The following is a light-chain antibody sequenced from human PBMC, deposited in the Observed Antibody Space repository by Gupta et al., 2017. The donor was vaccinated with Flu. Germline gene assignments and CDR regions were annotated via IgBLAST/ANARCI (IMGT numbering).Light chain of an antibody. CDR1: QSVSSNY. V-gene: IGKV3-20*01. CDR2: GAS. J-gene: IGKJ5*01. Sequence: IVLTQSPGTLSLSPGERAILSCRASQSVSSNYLAWYHQKPGQSPRLLIYGASSRATGIPDRFSGSGSGTDFTLTISRLEPEDFAVFFCQQYGSSPITFGQGTRLEIK. CDR3: QQYGSSPIT.